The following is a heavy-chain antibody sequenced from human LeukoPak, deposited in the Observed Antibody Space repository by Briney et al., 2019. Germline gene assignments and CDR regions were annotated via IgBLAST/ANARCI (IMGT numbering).Heavy chain of an antibody. CDR3: AKDMWGQQLVFFN. D-gene: IGHD6-6*01. J-gene: IGHJ4*02. CDR1: GFTFNDYA. CDR2: ISWNSGSI. V-gene: IGHV3-9*01. Sequence: GGSLRLSCAASGFTFNDYAMHWVRQAPGKGLEWVSGISWNSGSIGYADSVKGRFTISRDYAKNSLYLQMNSLRAEDTALYYCAKDMWGQQLVFFNWGQGALVTVSS.